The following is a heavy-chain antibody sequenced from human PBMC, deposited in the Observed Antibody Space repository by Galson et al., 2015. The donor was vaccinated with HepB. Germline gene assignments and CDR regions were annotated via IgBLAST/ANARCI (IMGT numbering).Heavy chain of an antibody. Sequence: SLRLSCAASGFTFSSYAMSWVRQAPGRGLEWVSAISASGGSTYYADSVKGRFTISRDNSKNTLYLQMNSLRAEDTAVHYCAKPGYSSSWFSGDAFDIWGQGTMVTVSS. CDR1: GFTFSSYA. J-gene: IGHJ3*02. D-gene: IGHD6-13*01. V-gene: IGHV3-23*01. CDR2: ISASGGST. CDR3: AKPGYSSSWFSGDAFDI.